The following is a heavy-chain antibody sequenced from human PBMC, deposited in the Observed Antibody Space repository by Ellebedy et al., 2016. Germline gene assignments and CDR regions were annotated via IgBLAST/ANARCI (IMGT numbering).Heavy chain of an antibody. CDR3: ARVPQQWLVLGSYYYGMDS. Sequence: SETLSLTXTVPGGSISSSSYYRGWIRQPPGKGLEWIGSIYYSGSTYYNPSLKSRVTISVDTSKNQFSLKLSSVTAADTAVYYCARVPQQWLVLGSYYYGMDSWGQGTTVTVSS. D-gene: IGHD6-19*01. V-gene: IGHV4-39*07. J-gene: IGHJ6*02. CDR1: GGSISSSSYY. CDR2: IYYSGST.